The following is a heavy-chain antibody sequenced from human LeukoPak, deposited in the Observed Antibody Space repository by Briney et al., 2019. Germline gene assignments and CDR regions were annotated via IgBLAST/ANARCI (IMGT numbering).Heavy chain of an antibody. J-gene: IGHJ4*02. D-gene: IGHD6-19*01. Sequence: GGSLRLFCVAYGSTFGSFDVHWARQAPGKGLDWVAVIAYDGSDENYADSVKGRFTISRDNFKNTLYLQMNSLGPEDTAMYYCARDVMAVARTLGFYCWAREALVTVSS. V-gene: IGHV3-30*04. CDR3: ARDVMAVARTLGFYC. CDR1: GSTFGSFD. CDR2: IAYDGSDE.